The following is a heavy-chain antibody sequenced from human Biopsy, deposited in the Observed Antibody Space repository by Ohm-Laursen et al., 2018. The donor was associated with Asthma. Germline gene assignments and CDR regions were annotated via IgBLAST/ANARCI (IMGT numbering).Heavy chain of an antibody. CDR3: ARRGGVRRYFDY. CDR2: ICYIGST. J-gene: IGHJ4*02. CDR1: GGSISSGAYY. V-gene: IGHV4-30-4*01. D-gene: IGHD3-16*01. Sequence: TLSLTCTVSGGSISSGAYYWSWVRQPPGKGLEWIGYICYIGSTYYNPSLKGRVAISLDTSKNQFSLKLSSVTAADTAVYFCARRGGVRRYFDYWGQGTLVTVSS.